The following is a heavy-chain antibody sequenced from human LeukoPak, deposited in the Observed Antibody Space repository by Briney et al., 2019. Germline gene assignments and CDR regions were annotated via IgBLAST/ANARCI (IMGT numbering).Heavy chain of an antibody. CDR1: GASINDFY. CDR3: ARGGIRGYSAFDNLDF. CDR2: VYYGGST. V-gene: IGHV4-59*01. Sequence: TSETLSLTCAVSGASINDFYWTWIRQPPGKGLEWIGYVYYGGSTNYNPSLKSRVSMSVDTSKNQFSLTLTSVTVADTAFYYCARGGIRGYSAFDNLDFWGLGTHVTVSS. J-gene: IGHJ4*02. D-gene: IGHD5-12*01.